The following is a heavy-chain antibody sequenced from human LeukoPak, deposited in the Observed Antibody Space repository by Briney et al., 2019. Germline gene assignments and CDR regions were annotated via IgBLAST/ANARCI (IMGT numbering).Heavy chain of an antibody. Sequence: PSETLSLTCTVSGGSISSYYWSWIRQPPGKGLEWIGYIYYSGSTNYNPSLKSRVTISVDTSKNQFSLKLSSVTAADTAVYYCAGFPGPDAFDIWGQGTMVTVSS. CDR2: IYYSGST. CDR3: AGFPGPDAFDI. CDR1: GGSISSYY. J-gene: IGHJ3*02. V-gene: IGHV4-59*08.